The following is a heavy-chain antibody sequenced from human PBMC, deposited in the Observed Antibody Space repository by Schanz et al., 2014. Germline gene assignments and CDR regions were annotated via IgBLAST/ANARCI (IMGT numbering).Heavy chain of an antibody. Sequence: EVQLVESGGGLVQPGGSLRLSCAASGLTFTSAWMSWVRQAPGKGLEWVGRIKGKTDGGTADYAAPMKGRFTISRDNSKNTLFLQMNSLRVEDSAIYYCAKDISDTSGKDDYWGQGTLVTVSS. CDR1: GLTFTSAW. V-gene: IGHV3-15*01. J-gene: IGHJ4*02. CDR3: AKDISDTSGKDDY. D-gene: IGHD3-22*01. CDR2: IKGKTDGGTA.